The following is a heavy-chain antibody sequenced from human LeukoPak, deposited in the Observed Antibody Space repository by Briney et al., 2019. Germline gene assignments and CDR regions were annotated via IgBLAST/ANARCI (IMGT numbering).Heavy chain of an antibody. D-gene: IGHD6-19*01. J-gene: IGHJ4*02. Sequence: GGSLRLSCAASGFTFSSYEMNWVRQAPGKGLEWVSYISSSGSTIYYADSVKGRFTFSRDNAKNSLYLQMNSLRAEDTAVYYCARDLGVAVAEAYWGQGTLVTVSS. CDR1: GFTFSSYE. CDR3: ARDLGVAVAEAY. CDR2: ISSSGSTI. V-gene: IGHV3-48*03.